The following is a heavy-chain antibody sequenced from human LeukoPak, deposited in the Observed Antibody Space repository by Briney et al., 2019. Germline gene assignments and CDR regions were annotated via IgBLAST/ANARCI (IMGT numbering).Heavy chain of an antibody. CDR2: INSDGSST. V-gene: IGHV3-74*01. Sequence: PGGSLRLSCAASRFTFSHYWMHWVRQAPGKGLVWVSHINSDGSSTTYADSVKGRFTISRDNAKNTLYLQMDSLRAEDTAVYYCARGGDGDSEIDYWGQGTLVTVSS. CDR1: RFTFSHYW. D-gene: IGHD5-24*01. J-gene: IGHJ4*02. CDR3: ARGGDGDSEIDY.